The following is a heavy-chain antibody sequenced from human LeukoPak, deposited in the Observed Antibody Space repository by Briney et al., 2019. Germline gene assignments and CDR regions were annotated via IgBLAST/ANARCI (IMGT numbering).Heavy chain of an antibody. CDR2: IYYSGST. CDR3: ARSYESSGYYLDY. CDR1: GGSISSYY. Sequence: SETLSLTCTVSGGSISSYYWSWIRQPPGKGLEWIGYIYYSGSTDYNPSLKSRVTISVDTSKNQFSLKLSSVTAADTAVYYCARSYESSGYYLDYWGQGTLVTVSS. J-gene: IGHJ4*02. D-gene: IGHD3-22*01. V-gene: IGHV4-59*01.